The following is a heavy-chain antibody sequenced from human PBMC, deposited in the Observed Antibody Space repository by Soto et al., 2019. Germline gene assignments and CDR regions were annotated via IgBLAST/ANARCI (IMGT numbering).Heavy chain of an antibody. J-gene: IGHJ1*01. Sequence: SETLSLTCTVSGGSMSSYYWSWIRQPPGKGLEWIGYIYYSGSTNYNPSLKSRVTISVDTSKNQFSLKLSSVTAADTAVYYCARGSMYFYDSSGYYYEYFQHWGQGTLVTVSS. CDR1: GGSMSSYY. V-gene: IGHV4-59*01. CDR3: ARGSMYFYDSSGYYYEYFQH. D-gene: IGHD3-22*01. CDR2: IYYSGST.